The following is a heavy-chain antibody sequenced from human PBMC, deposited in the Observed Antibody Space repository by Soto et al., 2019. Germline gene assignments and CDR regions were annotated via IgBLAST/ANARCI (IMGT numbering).Heavy chain of an antibody. V-gene: IGHV3-33*01. D-gene: IGHD3-10*01. CDR1: GFTFSSYG. J-gene: IGHJ5*02. Sequence: QVQLVESGGGVVQPGRSLRLSCAASGFTFSSYGMHWVRQAPGKGLEWVAVIWYDGSNKYYADSVKGRFTISRDNSKNXLYLQMNSLRAEDTAVYYCARAHGSGSYFRRGWFDPWGQGTLVTVSS. CDR3: ARAHGSGSYFRRGWFDP. CDR2: IWYDGSNK.